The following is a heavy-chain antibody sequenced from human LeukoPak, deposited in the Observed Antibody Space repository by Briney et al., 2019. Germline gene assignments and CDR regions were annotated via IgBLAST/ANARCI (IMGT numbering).Heavy chain of an antibody. CDR2: IRYDGSNK. V-gene: IGHV3-30*02. Sequence: HPGGSLRLSCAASGFIFSHYGMHWVRQAPGKGLEWVASIRYDGSNKYYGDSMKGRFTISRDNSKNTVYLQMNSLRIEDTAVYFCAKADRGYCSGGGYWYGDYYSYMDVWGKGTTVTVSS. J-gene: IGHJ6*03. CDR1: GFIFSHYG. D-gene: IGHD2-15*01. CDR3: AKADRGYCSGGGYWYGDYYSYMDV.